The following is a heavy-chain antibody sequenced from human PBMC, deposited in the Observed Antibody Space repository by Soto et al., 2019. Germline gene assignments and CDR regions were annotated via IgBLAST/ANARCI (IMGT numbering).Heavy chain of an antibody. V-gene: IGHV4-59*01. J-gene: IGHJ5*02. CDR3: ARDRGGPTINGGRNWFDP. CDR2: IDHSGST. D-gene: IGHD3-10*01. Sequence: QVQVRESGPGLVKPSETLSLVCTVSGGSISSFFWSWIRQPPGKGLEWIGFIDHSGSTAYNPPLRGRPTISETPSKTHLPLKLNSVTAAAKAKFYCARDRGGPTINGGRNWFDPWGQGPLAIFPS. CDR1: GGSISSFF.